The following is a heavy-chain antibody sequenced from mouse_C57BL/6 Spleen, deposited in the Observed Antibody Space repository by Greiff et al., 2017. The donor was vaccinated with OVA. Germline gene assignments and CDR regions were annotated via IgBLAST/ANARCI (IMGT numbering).Heavy chain of an antibody. D-gene: IGHD2-4*01. CDR3: ARWLYDYDRYFDY. CDR2: IYPGGGYT. CDR1: GYTFTNYW. J-gene: IGHJ2*01. V-gene: IGHV1-63*01. Sequence: QVQLQQSGAELVRPGTSVKMSCKASGYTFTNYWIGWAKQRPGHGLEWIGDIYPGGGYTNYNEKFKGKATLTADKSSSTAYMQVSSLTSEDSAIYYCARWLYDYDRYFDYWGQGTTLTVSS.